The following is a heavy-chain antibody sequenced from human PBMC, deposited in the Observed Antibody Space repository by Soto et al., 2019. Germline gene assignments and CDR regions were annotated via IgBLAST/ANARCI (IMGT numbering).Heavy chain of an antibody. CDR2: IKPDGSEK. V-gene: IGHV3-7*04. J-gene: IGHJ3*02. CDR3: ARGDYYDTSGPFSDAFDI. D-gene: IGHD3-22*01. CDR1: GFTFSSYA. Sequence: PGGSLRLSCAASGFTFSSYAMHWVRQAPGKGLEWVANIKPDGSEKWYVDSVKGRFTISRDNAKNSLYLQMNSLRAEDTAVYFCARGDYYDTSGPFSDAFDIWGQGTMVTV.